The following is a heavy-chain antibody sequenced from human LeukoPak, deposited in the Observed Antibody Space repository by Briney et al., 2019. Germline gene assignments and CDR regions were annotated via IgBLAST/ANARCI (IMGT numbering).Heavy chain of an antibody. V-gene: IGHV1-3*01. CDR1: GYTFTTCA. Sequence: GASVKVSCKASGYTFTTCAMHWVRQAPGQRLEWMGWINAGNGNTKYSQKFQARVTITRDTSASTAYMELSSLRSEDTAVYYCARHPHNWNYVYNYYYGMDVWGQGTTVTVSS. CDR2: INAGNGNT. CDR3: ARHPHNWNYVYNYYYGMDV. J-gene: IGHJ6*02. D-gene: IGHD1-7*01.